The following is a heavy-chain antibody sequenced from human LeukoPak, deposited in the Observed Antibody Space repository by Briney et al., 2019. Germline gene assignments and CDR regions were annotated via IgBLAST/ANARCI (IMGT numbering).Heavy chain of an antibody. V-gene: IGHV1-69*13. J-gene: IGHJ6*03. CDR2: ITPIFGTA. Sequence: SVKVSCKASGGTFSSYAISWVRQAPGHGLEWMAAITPIFGTANYAQKFQGRVTITADESTSTAYMELSSLRSEDTAVYYCARDKLGLRAYYYYYMDVWGKGTTVTVSS. CDR3: ARDKLGLRAYYYYYMDV. D-gene: IGHD7-27*01. CDR1: GGTFSSYA.